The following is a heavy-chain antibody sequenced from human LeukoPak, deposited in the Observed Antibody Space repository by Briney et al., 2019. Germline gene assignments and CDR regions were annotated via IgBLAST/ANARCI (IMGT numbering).Heavy chain of an antibody. D-gene: IGHD7-27*01. V-gene: IGHV3-30*18. CDR3: AKGAANWGSRGYCFDS. CDR2: ISYDGSNK. J-gene: IGHJ4*02. CDR1: GFTFSSYG. Sequence: PGGSLRLSCAASGFTFSSYGMHWVRQAPGKGLEWVAVISYDGSNKYYADSVKGRFTISRDKSKNTLFLQMNSLRAEDTAVYYCAKGAANWGSRGYCFDSWGQGTLVTVSS.